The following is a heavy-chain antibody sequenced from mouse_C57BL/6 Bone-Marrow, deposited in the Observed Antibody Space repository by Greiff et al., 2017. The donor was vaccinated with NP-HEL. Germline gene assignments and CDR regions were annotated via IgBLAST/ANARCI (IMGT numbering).Heavy chain of an antibody. D-gene: IGHD2-4*01. V-gene: IGHV1-26*01. Sequence: EVQLQQSGPELVKPGASVKISCKASGYTFTDYYMNWVKQSHGKSLEWIGDINPNNGGTSYNQKFKGKATLTVDKSSSTAYMELRSLTSEDSAVYYCAREDYVSGWFAYWGQGTLVTVSA. J-gene: IGHJ3*01. CDR3: AREDYVSGWFAY. CDR1: GYTFTDYY. CDR2: INPNNGGT.